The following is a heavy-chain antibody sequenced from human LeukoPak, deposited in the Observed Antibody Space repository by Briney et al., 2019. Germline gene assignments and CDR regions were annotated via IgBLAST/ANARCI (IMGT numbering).Heavy chain of an antibody. J-gene: IGHJ4*02. CDR1: GFTFSSYS. Sequence: GGSLRLSCAASGFTFSSYSMNWVRQAPGKGLEWVSSISSSSSYIYYADSVKGRFTISRDNSKNTLYLQMNSLRAEDTAVYYCAKWYSSGWFIDYWGQGTLVTVSS. D-gene: IGHD6-19*01. CDR2: ISSSSSYI. V-gene: IGHV3-21*04. CDR3: AKWYSSGWFIDY.